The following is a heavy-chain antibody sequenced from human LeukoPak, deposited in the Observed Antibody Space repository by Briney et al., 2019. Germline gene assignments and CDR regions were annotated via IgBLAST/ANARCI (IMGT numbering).Heavy chain of an antibody. J-gene: IGHJ4*02. CDR1: GGSISSSSYY. CDR3: ARHYVMTTVIAPFDY. D-gene: IGHD4-17*01. Sequence: PSETLSLTCAVSGGSISSSSYYWGWIRQPPGKGLEWIGSIYYSGSTYYNPSLKSRVTISVDTSKNQFSLKLSSVTAADTAVYYCARHYVMTTVIAPFDYWGQGTLVTVSS. V-gene: IGHV4-39*01. CDR2: IYYSGST.